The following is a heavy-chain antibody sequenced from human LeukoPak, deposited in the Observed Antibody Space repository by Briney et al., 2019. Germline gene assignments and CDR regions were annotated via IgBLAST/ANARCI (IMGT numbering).Heavy chain of an antibody. Sequence: SETLSLTCAVYGGSFSGYYWSWIRQPPGKGLEWIGEINHSGSTNYNPSLKSRVTISVDTSKNQFSLKLRSVTAADTAVYYCASYGSGSSRSFDYWGQGTLVTVSS. J-gene: IGHJ4*02. CDR1: GGSFSGYY. CDR2: INHSGST. V-gene: IGHV4-34*01. CDR3: ASYGSGSSRSFDY. D-gene: IGHD3-10*01.